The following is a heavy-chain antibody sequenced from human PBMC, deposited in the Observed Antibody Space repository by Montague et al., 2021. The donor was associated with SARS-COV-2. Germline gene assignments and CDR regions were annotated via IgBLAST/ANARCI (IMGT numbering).Heavy chain of an antibody. Sequence: CAISGDSVAGEKPTRRWEKQTPERELRQQVGRHYMPKRNNDYAVSVKSRITINPDTSKNQFSLQLNSVTPEDTAVYYCARYSSSWYFDWFDPWGQGTLVTVSS. CDR2: RHYMPKRNN. J-gene: IGHJ5*02. D-gene: IGHD6-13*01. CDR3: ARYSSSWYFDWFDP. V-gene: IGHV6-1*01. CDR1: GDSVAGEKPT.